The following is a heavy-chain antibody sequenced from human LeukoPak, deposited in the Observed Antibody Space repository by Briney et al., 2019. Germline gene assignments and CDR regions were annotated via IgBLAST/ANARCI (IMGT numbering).Heavy chain of an antibody. D-gene: IGHD6-13*01. Sequence: GGSLRLSCAASGFTFSTYAMSWVRQAPGKGLECVSALSGNGNTIYYADSVKGRFTISRDNSKNTLSLQMNSLRAEDTAVYYCARDIAAAAAGTFNWFDPWGQGTLVTVSS. CDR1: GFTFSTYA. CDR3: ARDIAAAAAGTFNWFDP. CDR2: LSGNGNTI. J-gene: IGHJ5*02. V-gene: IGHV3-23*01.